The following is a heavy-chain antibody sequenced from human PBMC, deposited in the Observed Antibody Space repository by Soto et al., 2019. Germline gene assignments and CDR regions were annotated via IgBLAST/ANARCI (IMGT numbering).Heavy chain of an antibody. V-gene: IGHV1-8*01. Sequence: ASLKVSCKASRYTFISYDINWVRQAPGQGLEWMGWMNPSSANTGYAQKFQGRISMTRNTSMNTAYMELNSLTSEDTAVYYCTRGQEVWWNAGPLGLHGLDVWGQGTTVTV. CDR3: TRGQEVWWNAGPLGLHGLDV. J-gene: IGHJ6*02. D-gene: IGHD3-16*01. CDR2: MNPSSANT. CDR1: RYTFISYD.